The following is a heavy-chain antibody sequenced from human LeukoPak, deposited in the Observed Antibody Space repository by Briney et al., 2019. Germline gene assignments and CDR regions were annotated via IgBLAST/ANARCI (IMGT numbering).Heavy chain of an antibody. Sequence: PSETLSLTCTVSGGSISSSSSYHWGWIRQPPGKGLEWIGSIYYSGSAYYNASLKSRLTISVDTSKNQFSLNLNSATAADTAVYYCAYLGAHTRFDYWGRGTLVTVSS. J-gene: IGHJ4*02. D-gene: IGHD3-10*01. V-gene: IGHV4-39*01. CDR2: IYYSGSA. CDR1: GGSISSSSSYH. CDR3: AYLGAHTRFDY.